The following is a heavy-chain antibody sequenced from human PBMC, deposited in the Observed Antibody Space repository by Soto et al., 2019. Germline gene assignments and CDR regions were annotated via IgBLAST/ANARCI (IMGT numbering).Heavy chain of an antibody. CDR2: IIPILGIA. J-gene: IGHJ2*01. CDR1: GGTFSSYT. V-gene: IGHV1-69*02. D-gene: IGHD6-13*01. Sequence: QVQLVQSGAEVKKPGSSVKVSCKASGGTFSSYTISWVRQAPGQGLEWMGRIIPILGIANYAQKFQGRVTITGDKSTSTAYMELSSLRSEDTAVYYCARGAAAAAAFEEYFDLWGRGTLVTVSS. CDR3: ARGAAAAAAFEEYFDL.